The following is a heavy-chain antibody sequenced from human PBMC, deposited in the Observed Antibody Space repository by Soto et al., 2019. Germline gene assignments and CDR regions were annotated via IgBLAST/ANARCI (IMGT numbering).Heavy chain of an antibody. CDR1: GGSFSGYY. D-gene: IGHD2-8*01. V-gene: IGHV4-34*01. CDR2: INHSGST. Sequence: SETLSLTCAVYGGSFSGYYWSWIRQPPGKGLEWIGEINHSGSTNYNPSLKSRVTISVDTSKNQFSLKLSSVTAADTAVYYCARANIVLMVYAVPYFDCWGQGTLVTVSS. J-gene: IGHJ4*02. CDR3: ARANIVLMVYAVPYFDC.